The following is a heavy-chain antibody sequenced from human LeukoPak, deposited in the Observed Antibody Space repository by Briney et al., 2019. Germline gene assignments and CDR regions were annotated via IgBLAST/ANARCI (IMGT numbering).Heavy chain of an antibody. CDR1: GFTFDTRA. CDR3: AARPGDLAVPFDY. CDR2: ISGSGDIT. J-gene: IGHJ4*02. Sequence: GGSLRLSCAASGFTFDTRAMTWVRQAPGKGLEYVSLISGSGDITYYAHSLKDRFTISRDNSKTTLYLQMHSLRAEDTAMYYCAARPGDLAVPFDYWGQGTLVIVSS. D-gene: IGHD3-10*01. V-gene: IGHV3-23*01.